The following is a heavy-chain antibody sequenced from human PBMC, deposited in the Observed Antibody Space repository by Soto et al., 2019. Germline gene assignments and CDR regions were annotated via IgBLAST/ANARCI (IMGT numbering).Heavy chain of an antibody. V-gene: IGHV4-34*01. CDR3: ARGRLDYDSIYFDY. J-gene: IGHJ4*02. D-gene: IGHD3-22*01. CDR2: INHSGST. Sequence: SETLCLTCAVYGGSFSDFYWTWIRQPPGKGLEWIGEINHSGSTISNPSLKGRITISVDTSKNQFSLKVNSVTAADTAVYFCARGRLDYDSIYFDYWGQGTLVTSPQ. CDR1: GGSFSDFY.